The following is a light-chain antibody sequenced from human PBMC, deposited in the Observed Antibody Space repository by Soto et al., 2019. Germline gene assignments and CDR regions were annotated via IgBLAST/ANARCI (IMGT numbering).Light chain of an antibody. CDR2: EVS. Sequence: QSALTQPASVSGSPGQSITISCTGTSSDVGGYNYVSWYQQHPGKAPKLMIYEVSNRPSGVSNRFSCSKSGNTASLTISGLQADDEADYYCSSYTSRSYVFGTGTKVTVL. J-gene: IGLJ1*01. CDR1: SSDVGGYNY. CDR3: SSYTSRSYV. V-gene: IGLV2-14*01.